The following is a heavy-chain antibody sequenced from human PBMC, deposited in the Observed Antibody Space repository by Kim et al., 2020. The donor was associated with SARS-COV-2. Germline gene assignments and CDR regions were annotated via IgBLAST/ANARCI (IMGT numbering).Heavy chain of an antibody. V-gene: IGHV3-23*01. D-gene: IGHD3-10*01. CDR3: AKTPRLLWFGELFF. Sequence: ADSVKGRFTISRDNSKNTLYLQMNSLRAEDTAVYYCAKTPRLLWFGELFFWGQGTLVTVSS. J-gene: IGHJ4*02.